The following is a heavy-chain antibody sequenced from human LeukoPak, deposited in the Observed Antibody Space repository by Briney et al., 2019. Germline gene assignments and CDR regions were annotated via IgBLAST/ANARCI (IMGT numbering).Heavy chain of an antibody. Sequence: SVKVSCKASGYTFTSYTINWVRQAPGQGLEWMGGIIPIFGTANYAQKLQGRVTITADESTSTAYMELSRLRSDDTAVYYCARDSITMVRGVSSGYAFDIWGQGTMVTVSS. CDR2: IIPIFGTA. J-gene: IGHJ3*02. CDR1: GYTFTSYT. D-gene: IGHD3-10*01. CDR3: ARDSITMVRGVSSGYAFDI. V-gene: IGHV1-69*13.